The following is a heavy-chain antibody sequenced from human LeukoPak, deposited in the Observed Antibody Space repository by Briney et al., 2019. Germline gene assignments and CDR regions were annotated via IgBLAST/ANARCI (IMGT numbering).Heavy chain of an antibody. V-gene: IGHV3-21*01. CDR1: EFTFSNDS. CDR2: ISRSSAYI. CDR3: ARERTHDYGDYARWFDP. J-gene: IGHJ5*02. Sequence: GGSLRLSCAASEFTFSNDSVSWVRQAPGKGLEWVPSISRSSAYIYYADSVKGRFTISRDKAKDSVYLFMNSLRAEDTAVYYCARERTHDYGDYARWFDPWDQGTLVTVSS. D-gene: IGHD4-17*01.